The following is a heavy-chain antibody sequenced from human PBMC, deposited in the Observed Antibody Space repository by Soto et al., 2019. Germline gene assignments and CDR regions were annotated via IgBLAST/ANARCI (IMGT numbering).Heavy chain of an antibody. Sequence: QVQLVQSGAEVKKPGASVKVSCKASGYTFTGYYMHWVRQAPGQGLEWMGWINPNSGGTNYAQKFQGRVTMTRDTSISTAYMELSRLRSDDTAVYYCAREPAPYDFWSGYYGHYFDYWGQGTLVTVSS. CDR1: GYTFTGYY. CDR3: AREPAPYDFWSGYYGHYFDY. J-gene: IGHJ4*02. V-gene: IGHV1-2*02. CDR2: INPNSGGT. D-gene: IGHD3-3*01.